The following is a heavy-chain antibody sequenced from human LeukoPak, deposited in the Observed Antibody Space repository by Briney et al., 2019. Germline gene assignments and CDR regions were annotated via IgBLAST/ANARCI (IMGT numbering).Heavy chain of an antibody. V-gene: IGHV4-4*07. Sequence: PSETLSLTCTVSGGSISRYKWSWIRQPAGKGLEWIGRIYSSGSTNYTPSLKSRVTMSVDTSKNQFSLKLSSVTAADTAVYYCARGIVGATAPDYWGQGALVIVSS. J-gene: IGHJ4*02. CDR1: GGSISRYK. D-gene: IGHD1-26*01. CDR2: IYSSGST. CDR3: ARGIVGATAPDY.